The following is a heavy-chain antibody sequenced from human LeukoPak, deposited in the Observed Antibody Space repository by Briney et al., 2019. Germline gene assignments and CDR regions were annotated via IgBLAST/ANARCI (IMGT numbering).Heavy chain of an antibody. V-gene: IGHV1-69*13. J-gene: IGHJ5*02. CDR2: IIAIFGTA. D-gene: IGHD2-2*01. CDR1: GGTXSSYA. CDR3: AREIVVVPAAIINWFDP. Sequence: SVKVSCKASGGTXSSYAISWVRQAPGQGLEWMGGIIAIFGTANYAQKFQGRVTITADESTSTAYMELSSLISEDTAVYYCAREIVVVPAAIINWFDPWGQGTLVTVSS.